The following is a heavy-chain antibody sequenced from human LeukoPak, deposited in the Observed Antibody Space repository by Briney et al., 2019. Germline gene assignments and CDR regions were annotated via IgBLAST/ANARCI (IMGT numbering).Heavy chain of an antibody. CDR1: SFSINSGYY. CDR2: MYHSGTT. J-gene: IGHJ4*02. V-gene: IGHV4-38-2*01. Sequence: PSETLSPTCAVSSFSINSGYYWGWIRQPPGKGLEWIGSMYHSGTTYYNPSLKSRVTISVDTSKNQVSLKLNFVTAADTAVYCCARQGPDSTNVEGYCSNTLCLGGFDYWGQGALVTVSS. CDR3: ARQGPDSTNVEGYCSNTLCLGGFDY. D-gene: IGHD2-2*01.